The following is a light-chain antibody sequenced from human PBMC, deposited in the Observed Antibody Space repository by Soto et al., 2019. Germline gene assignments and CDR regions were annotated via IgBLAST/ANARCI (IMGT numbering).Light chain of an antibody. CDR2: AAS. V-gene: IGKV1-39*01. Sequence: EIQMTQSPSSLSASVGDRVTITCRASQGISTYLNWYQQKPGKAPKLLIYAASSLQSGVPSRFSGSGSGTDFTLTISSLQPEDFAVYYCQQYNSWPPLTFGGGTKVAIK. CDR3: QQYNSWPPLT. CDR1: QGISTY. J-gene: IGKJ4*01.